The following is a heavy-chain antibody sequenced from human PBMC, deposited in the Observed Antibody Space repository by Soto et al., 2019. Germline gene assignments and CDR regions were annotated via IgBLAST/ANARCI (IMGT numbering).Heavy chain of an antibody. CDR1: GFTVSSNY. D-gene: IGHD3-16*01. CDR3: AREKGEGSRYYYYGMDV. CDR2: IYSGGST. Sequence: GGSLRLSCAASGFTVSSNYMSWVRQAPGKGLEWVSVIYSGGSTYYADSVKGRFTISRDNSKNTLYLQMNSLRAEDTAVYYCAREKGEGSRYYYYGMDVWGQGTTVTVSS. J-gene: IGHJ6*02. V-gene: IGHV3-53*01.